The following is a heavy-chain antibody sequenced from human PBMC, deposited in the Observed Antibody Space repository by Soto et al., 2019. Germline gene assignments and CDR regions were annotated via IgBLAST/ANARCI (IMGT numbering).Heavy chain of an antibody. Sequence: QVQLVESGGGVVQPGRSLRLSCAASGFTFSSYAMHWVRQAPGKGLEWVAVISYDGSNKYYADSVKGRFTISRDNSKNTLYLQMNSLRAEDTAVYYCARGYYYDFWSGYQDPSPFDAFDIWGQGTMVTVSS. CDR1: GFTFSSYA. CDR2: ISYDGSNK. V-gene: IGHV3-30-3*01. D-gene: IGHD3-3*01. J-gene: IGHJ3*02. CDR3: ARGYYYDFWSGYQDPSPFDAFDI.